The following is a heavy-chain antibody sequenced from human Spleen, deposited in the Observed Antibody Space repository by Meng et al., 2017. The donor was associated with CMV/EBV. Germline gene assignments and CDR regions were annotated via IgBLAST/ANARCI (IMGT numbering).Heavy chain of an antibody. D-gene: IGHD6-19*01. Sequence: GGSLRLSCVASGFTFSSFWMHWVRQAPGKGLVWVSRIKSDGSNTNYADSVKGRFTISRDNAKNTLYLQMNSLRAEDTAVYYCARGGYSSGWYEGVYWGQGTLVTVSS. CDR2: IKSDGSNT. CDR3: ARGGYSSGWYEGVY. J-gene: IGHJ4*02. CDR1: GFTFSSFW. V-gene: IGHV3-74*01.